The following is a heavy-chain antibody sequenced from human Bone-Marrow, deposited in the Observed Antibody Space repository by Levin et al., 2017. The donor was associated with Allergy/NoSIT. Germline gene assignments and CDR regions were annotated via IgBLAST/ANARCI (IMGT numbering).Heavy chain of an antibody. Sequence: GESLKISCAASGFTFRDHSMHWVRQAPGKGLEYVSSINDRGGNAYYADSVKGRFTMYRDDSRQTVFLQMANLRGDDTGIYYCARGLGGSGFDVSDWWGQVTLVTVSS. J-gene: IGHJ4*02. CDR3: ARGLGGSGFDVSDW. CDR1: GFTFRDHS. D-gene: IGHD5-12*01. CDR2: INDRGGNA. V-gene: IGHV3-64*02.